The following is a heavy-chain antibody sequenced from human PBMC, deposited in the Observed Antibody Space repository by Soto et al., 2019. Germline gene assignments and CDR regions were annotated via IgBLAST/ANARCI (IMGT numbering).Heavy chain of an antibody. V-gene: IGHV3-13*01. CDR2: IGTLSDS. CDR3: ARGRSFSYDSTPPPMFDP. CDR1: GFAFSTFD. Sequence: GGSLRLSCAGSGFAFSTFDIHWVRQAPGKGLEWVSGIGTLSDSFYAASVQGRFTISRQNAKNSVYLQMNSLRAGDTAFYYCARGRSFSYDSTPPPMFDPWGQGTLVTVSS. D-gene: IGHD3-10*01. J-gene: IGHJ5*02.